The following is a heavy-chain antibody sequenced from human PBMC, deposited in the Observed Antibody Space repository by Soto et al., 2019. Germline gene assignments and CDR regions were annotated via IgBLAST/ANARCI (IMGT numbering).Heavy chain of an antibody. J-gene: IGHJ6*02. CDR3: ARGPNWTTLMSGMDV. V-gene: IGHV4-34*01. CDR1: GGSFSGYY. CDR2: INHSGTT. Sequence: PSETLSLTCAVYGGSFSGYYWSWIRQPPGKGLEWIGEINHSGTTNYSPSLKSRVTISVDTSNNQFSLKLTSVTAADTALYYCARGPNWTTLMSGMDVWGQGTTVTVSS. D-gene: IGHD3-3*01.